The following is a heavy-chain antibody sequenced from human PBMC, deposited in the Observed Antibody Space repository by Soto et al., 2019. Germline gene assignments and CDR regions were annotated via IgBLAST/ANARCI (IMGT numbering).Heavy chain of an antibody. Sequence: EVQLLESGGGLVQPGGSLRLSCAASGFTYESYAMSWVRQAPGKGLEWVSGINSGGTVAHYADSVKGRFAISRDNSKNTLSLEMNSLRADDTGLYYCAISTGGFGGLFVVPSDYWGQGTLDTVSS. CDR2: INSGGTVA. CDR3: AISTGGFGGLFVVPSDY. CDR1: GFTYESYA. D-gene: IGHD3-16*02. J-gene: IGHJ4*02. V-gene: IGHV3-23*01.